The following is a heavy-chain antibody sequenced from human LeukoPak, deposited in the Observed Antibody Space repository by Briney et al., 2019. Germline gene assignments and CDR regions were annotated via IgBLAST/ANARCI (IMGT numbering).Heavy chain of an antibody. CDR1: GGSISPYF. J-gene: IGHJ5*02. V-gene: IGHV4-59*01. CDR3: ARDDYRGVANFDP. Sequence: SETLSLTCTVSGGSISPYFWSWIRQPPGKGLEWIGYISYTGNTNYNPSLKSRVTISVDTSKNQFSLQLTSVTAADTAVYYCARDDYRGVANFDPWGQGTLVTVSS. D-gene: IGHD3-10*01. CDR2: ISYTGNT.